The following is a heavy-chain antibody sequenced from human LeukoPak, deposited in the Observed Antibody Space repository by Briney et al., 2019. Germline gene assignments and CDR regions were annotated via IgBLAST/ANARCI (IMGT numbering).Heavy chain of an antibody. Sequence: PGTYLRLSCVASGFTFTDYAFNWVRQTPGKGMEWVAIISSDGNTQSYADPLKGRFTISRDNFRDTVFLELTTLRPEDTGLYYCVRDLTSGARFDFWGPGTLVTVSS. CDR1: GFTFTDYA. CDR2: ISSDGNTQ. CDR3: VRDLTSGARFDF. D-gene: IGHD3-9*01. J-gene: IGHJ4*01. V-gene: IGHV3-30*04.